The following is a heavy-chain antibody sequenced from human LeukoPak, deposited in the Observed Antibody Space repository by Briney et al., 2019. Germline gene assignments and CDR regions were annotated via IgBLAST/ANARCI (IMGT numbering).Heavy chain of an antibody. D-gene: IGHD3/OR15-3a*01. CDR2: INSGGTT. J-gene: IGHJ4*02. CDR1: GFIVSSTY. CDR3: AKMDSDYYIDF. V-gene: IGHV3-53*01. Sequence: GVLRLACAASGFIVSSTYMNWVRQAPGKGLEWISVINSGGTTYYADSVKGRFTISRDDSKNMLFLQMNSLRAEDTAVYYCAKMDSDYYIDFWGQGTLVTVSS.